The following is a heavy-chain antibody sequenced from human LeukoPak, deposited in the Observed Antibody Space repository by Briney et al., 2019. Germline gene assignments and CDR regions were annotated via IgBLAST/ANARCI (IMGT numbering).Heavy chain of an antibody. CDR2: ISDTGGST. Sequence: GGSLRLSCAASGLTFKKYAMAWVRQSPGKGLEWVSTISDTGGSTYHADSVKGRYTISRDNSKNTVYLQMNSLRAEDTAIYYCAKSYYDSSGFEYWGQGTLVTVSS. V-gene: IGHV3-23*01. CDR3: AKSYYDSSGFEY. J-gene: IGHJ4*02. D-gene: IGHD3-22*01. CDR1: GLTFKKYA.